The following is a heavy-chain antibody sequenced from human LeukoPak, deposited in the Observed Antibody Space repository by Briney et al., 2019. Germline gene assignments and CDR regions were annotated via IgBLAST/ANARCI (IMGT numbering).Heavy chain of an antibody. CDR2: ISSSSSPI. CDR3: ARVRPTLFSSSSLDDAFDI. CDR1: GFTFSSYS. V-gene: IGHV3-48*04. D-gene: IGHD6-6*01. J-gene: IGHJ3*02. Sequence: GGSLRLSCAASGFTFSSYSMNWVRQAPGKGLEWVSYISSSSSPIYYADSVKGRFTISRDNAKNSLYLQMNSLRAEDTAVYYCARVRPTLFSSSSLDDAFDIWGQGTMVTVSS.